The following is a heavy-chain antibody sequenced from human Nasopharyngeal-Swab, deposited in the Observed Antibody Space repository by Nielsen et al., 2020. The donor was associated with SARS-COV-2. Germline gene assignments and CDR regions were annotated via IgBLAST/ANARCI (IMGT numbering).Heavy chain of an antibody. Sequence: WVRQAPGQGLEWMGGIIPILGIANYEQKFQGRVTITADKSTSTAYMELSSLRSEDTAVYYCARGPPRYCSGGSCHPYNWFDPWGQGTLVTASS. J-gene: IGHJ5*02. CDR2: IIPILGIA. CDR3: ARGPPRYCSGGSCHPYNWFDP. D-gene: IGHD2-15*01. V-gene: IGHV1-69*10.